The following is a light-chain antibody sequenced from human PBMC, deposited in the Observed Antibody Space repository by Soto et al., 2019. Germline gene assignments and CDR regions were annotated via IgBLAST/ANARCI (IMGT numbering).Light chain of an antibody. J-gene: IGKJ2*01. V-gene: IGKV1-8*01. CDR3: QQYNSFPQT. CDR1: QGISNY. Sequence: AIRMTQSPSSFSASTGDRVTITCRATQGISNYLAWYQQKPGKAPKLLIYRASVLESGVPSRFIGGGSGTNFSLTISYLQSEDFATYYCQQYNSFPQTFGQGTKLESK. CDR2: RAS.